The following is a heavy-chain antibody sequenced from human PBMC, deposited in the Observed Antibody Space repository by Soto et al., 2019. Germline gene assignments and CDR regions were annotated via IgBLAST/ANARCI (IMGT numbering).Heavy chain of an antibody. Sequence: GGSLRLSCAASGFTFSSYSMNWVRPAPGKGLEWVSSISSSSSYIYYADSVKGRFTISRDNAKNSLYLQMNSLRAEDTAVYYCAREGRYYDSSAYRYYFDYWGQGT. V-gene: IGHV3-21*01. D-gene: IGHD3-22*01. CDR1: GFTFSSYS. J-gene: IGHJ4*02. CDR3: AREGRYYDSSAYRYYFDY. CDR2: ISSSSSYI.